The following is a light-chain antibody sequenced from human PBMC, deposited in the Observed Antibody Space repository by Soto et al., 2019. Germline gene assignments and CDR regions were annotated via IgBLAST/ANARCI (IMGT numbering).Light chain of an antibody. CDR2: EVS. CDR3: CSYAGSSSPVV. CDR1: SSDVGTYNL. Sequence: QSALTQPASVSGSPGQSITISCTGTSSDVGTYNLVSWYQQHPGKAPKLIIYEVSKWPSGVSNRFSGSKSGNTASLTVSGLQAEDEADYYCCSYAGSSSPVVFGGGTKVTVL. V-gene: IGLV2-23*02. J-gene: IGLJ2*01.